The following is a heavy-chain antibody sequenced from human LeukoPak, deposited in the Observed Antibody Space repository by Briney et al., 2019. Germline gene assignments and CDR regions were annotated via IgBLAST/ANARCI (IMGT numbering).Heavy chain of an antibody. J-gene: IGHJ4*02. V-gene: IGHV3-11*04. CDR1: GFTFSDYY. CDR3: ARATPIAAANYVLDY. D-gene: IGHD6-13*01. Sequence: GGSLRLSCAASGFTFSDYYMSWIRQAPGKGLEWVSYISSSGSTIYYADSVKGRFTISRDNAKNSLYLQMNSLRAEDTAVYYCARATPIAAANYVLDYWGQGTLVTVSS. CDR2: ISSSGSTI.